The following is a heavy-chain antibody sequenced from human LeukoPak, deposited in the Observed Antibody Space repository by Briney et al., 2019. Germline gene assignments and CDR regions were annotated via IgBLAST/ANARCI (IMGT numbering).Heavy chain of an antibody. CDR3: ARDGIAVAGTNWFDP. Sequence: ASVKVSCKASGYTFTSYGISWVRQAPGQGLEWMGWISTYNGNTNYAQKLQGRVTMTTDTSTSTAYMELRSLRSDDTAVYYCARDGIAVAGTNWFDPWGQGTLVTVSS. CDR1: GYTFTSYG. CDR2: ISTYNGNT. D-gene: IGHD6-19*01. J-gene: IGHJ5*02. V-gene: IGHV1-18*01.